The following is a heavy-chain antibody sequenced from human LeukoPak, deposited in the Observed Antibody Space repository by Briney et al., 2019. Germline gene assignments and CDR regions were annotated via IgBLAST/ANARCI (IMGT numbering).Heavy chain of an antibody. D-gene: IGHD1-26*01. CDR2: ISGSGGTT. CDR1: GFTFSIYA. Sequence: GGSLRLSCAASGFTFSIYAMSWVRQAPGKGLEWVSGISGSGGTTYYADSVKGRFTISRDNSKNTLYLQMNSLRAEDTAVYYCARDRTVGATPYYFDYWGQGTLVTVSS. V-gene: IGHV3-23*01. CDR3: ARDRTVGATPYYFDY. J-gene: IGHJ4*02.